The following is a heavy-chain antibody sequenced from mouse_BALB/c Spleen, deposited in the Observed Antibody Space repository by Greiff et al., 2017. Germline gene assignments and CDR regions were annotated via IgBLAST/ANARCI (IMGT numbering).Heavy chain of an antibody. V-gene: IGHV5-6-4*01. J-gene: IGHJ1*01. Sequence: EVMLVESGGGLVKPGGSLKLSCAASGFTFSSYTMSWVRQTPEKRLEWVATISSGGSYTYYPDSVKGRFTISRDNAKNTLYLQMSSLKSEDTAMYYCTRDYYGNYGGYFDVWGAGTTSPSPQ. D-gene: IGHD2-1*01. CDR3: TRDYYGNYGGYFDV. CDR1: GFTFSSYT. CDR2: ISSGGSYT.